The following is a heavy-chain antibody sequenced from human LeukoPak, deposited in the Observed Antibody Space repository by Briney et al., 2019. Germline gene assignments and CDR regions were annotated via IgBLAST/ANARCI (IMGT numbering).Heavy chain of an antibody. CDR3: ARAKRNGFDI. CDR2: ISSSSSYI. Sequence: KTGGSLRLSCAASGFTFSRYSMNWVRQAPGKGLEWVSSISSSSSYIYYADSVKGRFTISRDNAKNSLYLQMNSLRAEDTAVYYCARAKRNGFDIWGQGTMVTVSS. CDR1: GFTFSRYS. J-gene: IGHJ3*02. V-gene: IGHV3-21*01.